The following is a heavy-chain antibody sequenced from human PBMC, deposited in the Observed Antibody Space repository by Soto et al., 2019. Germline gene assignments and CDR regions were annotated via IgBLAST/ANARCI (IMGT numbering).Heavy chain of an antibody. CDR3: ARDIGFDYVN. Sequence: GGALRLSCAVSVFTVMIYWMNWVRQAPGKGLEWVASIKEDGSEIYYLHSVRGRFSISRDSAGNALHLTMNYLSAEDTGVYFCARDIGFDYVNWGQGTLVTVSS. CDR2: IKEDGSEI. J-gene: IGHJ4*02. V-gene: IGHV3-7*01. D-gene: IGHD3-16*01. CDR1: VFTVMIYW.